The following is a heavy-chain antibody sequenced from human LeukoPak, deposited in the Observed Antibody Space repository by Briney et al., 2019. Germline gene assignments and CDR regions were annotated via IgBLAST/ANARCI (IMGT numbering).Heavy chain of an antibody. CDR3: AKIVGTYSSSWDFDY. V-gene: IGHV3-30*02. CDR1: GFVFSNYG. J-gene: IGHJ4*02. CDR2: IRYDGSNK. D-gene: IGHD6-13*01. Sequence: GGSLRLSCAASGFVFSNYGMHWVRQAPGKGLQWVAYIRYDGSNKYYAESVKGRVTISRDNSKNTLYLQMNSLRVEDTAVYYCAKIVGTYSSSWDFDYWGQGTLVTVSS.